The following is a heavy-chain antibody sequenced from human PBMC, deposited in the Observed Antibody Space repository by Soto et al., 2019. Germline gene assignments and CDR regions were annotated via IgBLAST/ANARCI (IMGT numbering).Heavy chain of an antibody. CDR1: GFTFSSYG. CDR3: ASDQSPCGGDCYYEDNWFDP. J-gene: IGHJ5*02. D-gene: IGHD2-21*02. CDR2: IWYDGSNK. Sequence: QVQLVESGGGVVQPGRSLRLSCAASGFTFSSYGMHWVRQAPGKGLEWVAVIWYDGSNKYYADSVNGRFTISRDNSKNTLYLQMNSLRAEDTAVYYCASDQSPCGGDCYYEDNWFDPWGQGTLVTVSS. V-gene: IGHV3-33*01.